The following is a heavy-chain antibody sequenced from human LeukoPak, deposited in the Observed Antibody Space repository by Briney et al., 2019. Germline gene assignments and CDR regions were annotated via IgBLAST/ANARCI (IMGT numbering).Heavy chain of an antibody. V-gene: IGHV4-61*02. CDR2: IYTGRST. CDR1: GGSISSGSYY. CDR3: ARGANFGVVTGLYYFDY. J-gene: IGHJ4*02. Sequence: PSQTLSLTCTVSGGSISSGSYYWSWIPQPAGKGLEGIGRIYTGRSTNYNPSLKSRVTISVDTSKNQFSLKLSSVPAADAAVYYCARGANFGVVTGLYYFDYWGQGTLVSVCS. D-gene: IGHD3-3*01.